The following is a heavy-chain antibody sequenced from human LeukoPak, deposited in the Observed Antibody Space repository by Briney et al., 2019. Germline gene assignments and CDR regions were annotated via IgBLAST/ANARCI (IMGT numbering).Heavy chain of an antibody. D-gene: IGHD6-13*01. CDR3: ANRVAAGGNIYLDS. CDR1: GFTFSSYA. V-gene: IGHV3-23*01. Sequence: PGGSLRLSCAASGFTFSSYAMNWVRQAPGKGLEWVSGITNSGDNTYYADSVKGRFTISRDNSKNTLYLQMNSLRADDTAVYYCANRVAAGGNIYLDSWGQGTLVTVSA. J-gene: IGHJ4*02. CDR2: ITNSGDNT.